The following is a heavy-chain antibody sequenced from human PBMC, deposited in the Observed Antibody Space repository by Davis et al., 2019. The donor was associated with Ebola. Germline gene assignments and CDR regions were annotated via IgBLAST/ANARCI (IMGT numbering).Heavy chain of an antibody. D-gene: IGHD3-10*01. CDR2: ISSDGGKNQ. Sequence: PGGSLRLSCAASGFRFNAYGMHWVRQAPGKGLEWVAFISSDGGKNQQYTDSVKGRFTISRDNAKNSLYLQMNSLRDEDTAVYYCTRGRYGSGSYPFYFDYWGQGTLVTVSS. CDR3: TRGRYGSGSYPFYFDY. V-gene: IGHV3-33*01. CDR1: GFRFNAYG. J-gene: IGHJ4*02.